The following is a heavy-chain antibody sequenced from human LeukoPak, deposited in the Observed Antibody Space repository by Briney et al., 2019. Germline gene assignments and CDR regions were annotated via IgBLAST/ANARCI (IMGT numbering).Heavy chain of an antibody. D-gene: IGHD6-13*01. CDR3: ARTAAGLFDY. J-gene: IGHJ4*02. Sequence: ASETLSLTCTVSGGSISSYYWSWLRQPPRKGLEWIGYIYYSGSTNYNPSLKSRVTISVDTSKNQFSLKLSSVTAADTAVYYCARTAAGLFDYWGQGTLVTVSS. V-gene: IGHV4-59*01. CDR2: IYYSGST. CDR1: GGSISSYY.